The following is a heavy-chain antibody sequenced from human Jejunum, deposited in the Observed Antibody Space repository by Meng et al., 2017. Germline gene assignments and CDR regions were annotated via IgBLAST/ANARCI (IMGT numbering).Heavy chain of an antibody. CDR1: CYTVTTYA. Sequence: HGPLLQSGSELKKPVSSVKISGYVSCYTVTTYAMNWVRQAPGQGLEWMGYINTNTGNPTYAQGFTGRFVFSLDTSVTTAYLQISNLKAEDTAMYYCAKDPTGAWNSDFWGQGTLVTVSS. CDR2: INTNTGNP. D-gene: IGHD1-7*01. CDR3: AKDPTGAWNSDF. V-gene: IGHV7-4-1*02. J-gene: IGHJ4*02.